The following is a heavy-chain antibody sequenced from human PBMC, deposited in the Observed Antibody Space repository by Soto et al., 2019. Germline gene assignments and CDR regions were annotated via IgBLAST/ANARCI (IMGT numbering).Heavy chain of an antibody. CDR1: GFTFSTYA. J-gene: IGHJ4*02. CDR3: ARAPRDATGMYYFDY. V-gene: IGHV3-33*01. D-gene: IGHD6-13*01. CDR2: IWYDGTK. Sequence: AGGSLRLSCAASGFTFSTYALHWVRQAPGKGLEWVAVIWYDGTKYYTDSVKGRFTISRDNSKNTLYLQMNSLRAEDTAVYYCARAPRDATGMYYFDYWGQGTLVTVSS.